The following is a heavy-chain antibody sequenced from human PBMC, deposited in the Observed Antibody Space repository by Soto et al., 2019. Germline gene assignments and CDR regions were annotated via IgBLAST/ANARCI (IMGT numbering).Heavy chain of an antibody. CDR1: GFTFSSYA. CDR2: ISGSGGST. Sequence: GGSLRLSCAASGFTFSSYAMSWVRQAPGKGLEWVSAISGSGGSTYYADSVKGRFTISRDNSKNTLYLQMNSLRAEDTAVYYCAKVGPLYYYDSSGYFGYWGQGTLVTVSS. CDR3: AKVGPLYYYDSSGYFGY. J-gene: IGHJ4*02. V-gene: IGHV3-23*01. D-gene: IGHD3-22*01.